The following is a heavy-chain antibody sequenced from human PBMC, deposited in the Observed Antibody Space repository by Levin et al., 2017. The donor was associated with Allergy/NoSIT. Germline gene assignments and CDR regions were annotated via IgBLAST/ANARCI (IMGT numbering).Heavy chain of an antibody. V-gene: IGHV4-59*01. CDR2: IYFTGST. CDR1: GGSIDTYY. CDR3: ARDLMGGSDAFDI. Sequence: SETLSLTCTVSGGSIDTYYWSWIRQPPGKGLEWIGYIYFTGSTNYIPSLKSRVSMSVDTSKNQFSLRLGSVTAADTAVYYCARDLMGGSDAFDIWGQGTMVTVSS. J-gene: IGHJ3*02. D-gene: IGHD3-10*01.